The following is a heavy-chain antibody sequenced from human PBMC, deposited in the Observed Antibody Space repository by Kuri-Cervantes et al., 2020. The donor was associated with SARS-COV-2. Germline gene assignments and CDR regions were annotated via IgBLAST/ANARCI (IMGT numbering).Heavy chain of an antibody. J-gene: IGHJ3*02. Sequence: GESLKISCAASGFTVSSNYMSWVRQAPGKGLEWVSVIYSGGSTYYADSVKGRFTISRDNSKNTLYLQKNSLRAEDTAVYYCANLQWLLIDDAIDIWGQGTMVTVSS. CDR1: GFTVSSNY. CDR3: ANLQWLLIDDAIDI. CDR2: IYSGGST. D-gene: IGHD3-22*01. V-gene: IGHV3-66*01.